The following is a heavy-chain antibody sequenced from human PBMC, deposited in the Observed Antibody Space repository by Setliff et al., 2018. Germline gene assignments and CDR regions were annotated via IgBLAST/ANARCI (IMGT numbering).Heavy chain of an antibody. Sequence: NPSETLSLTCGVSGYSISSGHFWGWIRQPPGKGLEWLGNIFHSGSTYYNPTLNSRVTMSVDKSKNQFSLKLKSVTAADTAVYYFRLAHCNDTSCEEALDYRSQGTLVTVSS. CDR1: GYSISSGHF. J-gene: IGHJ4*02. V-gene: IGHV4-38-2*01. CDR2: IFHSGST. CDR3: RLAHCNDTSCEEALDY. D-gene: IGHD2-2*01.